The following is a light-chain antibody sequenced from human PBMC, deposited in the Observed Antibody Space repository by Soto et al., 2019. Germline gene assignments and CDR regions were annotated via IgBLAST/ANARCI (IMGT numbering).Light chain of an antibody. CDR1: QSVGSY. J-gene: IGKJ5*01. CDR2: DAS. Sequence: EIVLTQSPATLSLSPGERATISCRASQSVGSYLAWYQQKPGQAPRLLIYDASNRATGIPARFSGSGSGTDFTLTISSLEPEDFAVYYCQQRSNWPPSITFGQGTRLEIK. V-gene: IGKV3-11*01. CDR3: QQRSNWPPSIT.